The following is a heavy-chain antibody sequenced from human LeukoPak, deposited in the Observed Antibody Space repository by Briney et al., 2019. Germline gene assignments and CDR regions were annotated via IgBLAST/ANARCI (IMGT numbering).Heavy chain of an antibody. CDR2: ISVSGGST. CDR1: GFTFSSYA. Sequence: GGSLRLSCAASGFTFSSYAMSWVRQAPGKGLEWVSAISVSGGSTYYADSVKGRFTISRDNSKNTLYLQMNSLRAEDTAVYYCAKAPYYYDSSGYKPPSYWYFDLWGRGTLVTVSS. CDR3: AKAPYYYDSSGYKPPSYWYFDL. J-gene: IGHJ2*01. D-gene: IGHD3-22*01. V-gene: IGHV3-23*01.